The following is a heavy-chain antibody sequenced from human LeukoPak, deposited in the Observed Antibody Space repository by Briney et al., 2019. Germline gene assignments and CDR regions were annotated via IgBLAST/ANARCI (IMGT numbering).Heavy chain of an antibody. J-gene: IGHJ5*02. V-gene: IGHV4-30-2*01. CDR1: GGSISSGGYS. Sequence: SQTLSLTCAVSGGSISSGGYSWSWIRQPPGKGLEWIGYTYHSGSTYYNPSLKSRVTISVDRSKNQFSLKLSSVTAADTAVYYCARLKYCSSTSCYGGYWFDPWGQGTLVTVSS. CDR3: ARLKYCSSTSCYGGYWFDP. D-gene: IGHD2-2*01. CDR2: TYHSGST.